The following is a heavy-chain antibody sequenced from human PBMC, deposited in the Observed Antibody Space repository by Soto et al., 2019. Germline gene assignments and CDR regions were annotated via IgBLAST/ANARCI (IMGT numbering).Heavy chain of an antibody. Sequence: QVQLVESGGGLVKPGGSLRLSCAASGFTLRDYYMSWIRQAPGKGLEWVSYISSSGETIYYADSVKGRFTISRDSAKNSLSVQRTSITAEDTAVYYCARDSCVFGVDYWGQGSRVTVSS. D-gene: IGHD3-3*01. CDR2: ISSSGETI. CDR1: GFTLRDYY. CDR3: ARDSCVFGVDY. J-gene: IGHJ4*02. V-gene: IGHV3-11*01.